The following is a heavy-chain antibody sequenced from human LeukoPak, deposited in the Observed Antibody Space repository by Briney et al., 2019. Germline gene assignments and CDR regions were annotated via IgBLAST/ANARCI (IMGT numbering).Heavy chain of an antibody. CDR1: GGSFSGYY. Sequence: PSETLSLTCAVYGGSFSGYYWSWIRQPPGKGLEWIGEINHSGSTNYNPSLKRRVTISVDTSKNQFSLKLSSVTAADTAVYYCARVGMATITNWFDPWGQGTLVTVSS. D-gene: IGHD5-24*01. CDR2: INHSGST. CDR3: ARVGMATITNWFDP. V-gene: IGHV4-34*01. J-gene: IGHJ5*02.